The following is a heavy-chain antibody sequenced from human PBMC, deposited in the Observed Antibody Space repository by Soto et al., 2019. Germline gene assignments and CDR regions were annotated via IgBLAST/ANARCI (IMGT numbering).Heavy chain of an antibody. D-gene: IGHD2-21*02. CDR3: ARGIVVVTANAFDL. Sequence: SETLSLTCTASGGSISSYYWSWIRQPAGKGLQWIGRIYASGTTIYNPSLKSRVTMSVDTSKNQFSLKLSSVTAADTAVYYCARGIVVVTANAFDLWGQGTMVTVSS. J-gene: IGHJ3*01. CDR2: IYASGTT. V-gene: IGHV4-4*07. CDR1: GGSISSYY.